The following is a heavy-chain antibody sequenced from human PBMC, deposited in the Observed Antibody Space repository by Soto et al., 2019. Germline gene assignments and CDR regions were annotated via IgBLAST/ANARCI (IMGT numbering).Heavy chain of an antibody. CDR3: ARDDHLRIAPMRYYDFWSGYFDY. CDR2: ISYDGSNK. D-gene: IGHD3-3*01. CDR1: GFTFSSYA. Sequence: GGSLRLSCAASGFTFSSYAMHWVRQAPGKGLEWVAVISYDGSNKYYADSVKGRFTISRDNSKNTLYLQMNSLRAEDTAVYYCARDDHLRIAPMRYYDFWSGYFDYWGQGTLVTVSS. V-gene: IGHV3-30-3*01. J-gene: IGHJ4*02.